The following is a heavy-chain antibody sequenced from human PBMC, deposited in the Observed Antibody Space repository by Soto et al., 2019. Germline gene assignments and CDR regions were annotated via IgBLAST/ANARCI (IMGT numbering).Heavy chain of an antibody. V-gene: IGHV4-38-2*01. CDR2: IYRSGST. D-gene: IGHD3-22*01. J-gene: IGHJ3*02. Sequence: SETLSLTCDVSGYSISSNYYWGWIRQSPGKGLEWIASIYRSGSTYYNASLKSRVTISVDTSKNQFSLKLSSVTAADTAVYYCAKARSYYESSGYPDAFDIWGQGTMVTVSS. CDR1: GYSISSNYY. CDR3: AKARSYYESSGYPDAFDI.